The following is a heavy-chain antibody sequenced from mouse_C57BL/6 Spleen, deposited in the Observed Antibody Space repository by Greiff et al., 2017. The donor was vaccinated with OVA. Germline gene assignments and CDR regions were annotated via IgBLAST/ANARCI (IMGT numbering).Heavy chain of an antibody. Sequence: VQLQESGPELVKPGASVKISCKASGYAFSSSWMNWVKQRPGKGLEWIGRIYPGDGDTNYNGKFKGKATLTADKSSSTAYMQLSSLTSEDSAVYFCAGLYGNYGYYFVYWGQGTTLTVSS. CDR2: IYPGDGDT. D-gene: IGHD2-1*01. CDR3: AGLYGNYGYYFVY. CDR1: GYAFSSSW. V-gene: IGHV1-82*01. J-gene: IGHJ2*01.